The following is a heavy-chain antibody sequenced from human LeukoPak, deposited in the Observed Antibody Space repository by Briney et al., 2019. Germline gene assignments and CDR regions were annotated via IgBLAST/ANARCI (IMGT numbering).Heavy chain of an antibody. CDR2: ISSSGGHT. CDR1: GLTLRLFS. J-gene: IGHJ3*02. V-gene: IGHV3-21*01. CDR3: ARDGREIAAAGYAFDI. D-gene: IGHD6-13*01. Sequence: GGSLRLSCAASGLTLRLFSMNWVRQAPGKGLEWVSSISSSGGHTFYSGSVKGRFTISRDNAKNSLYLQMNSLRAEDTAVYYCARDGREIAAAGYAFDIWGQGTMVTVSS.